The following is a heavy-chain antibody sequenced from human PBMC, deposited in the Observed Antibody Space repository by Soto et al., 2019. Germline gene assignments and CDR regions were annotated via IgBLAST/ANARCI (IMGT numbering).Heavy chain of an antibody. J-gene: IGHJ4*02. Sequence: GGSLRLSCAASGFTFSNYAMNWVRQAPGKGLEWVSAISGSGGSTYYADSVKGRFTISRDNSKNTLYLQMNSLRAEDTAVYYCAKGACSGGSCRYYFDYWGQGTLVTVSS. CDR1: GFTFSNYA. CDR3: AKGACSGGSCRYYFDY. V-gene: IGHV3-23*01. CDR2: ISGSGGST. D-gene: IGHD2-15*01.